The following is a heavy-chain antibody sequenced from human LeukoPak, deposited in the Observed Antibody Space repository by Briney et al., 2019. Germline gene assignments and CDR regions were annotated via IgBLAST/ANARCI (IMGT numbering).Heavy chain of an antibody. CDR3: AKAPYCSSTSCYSYYFDY. Sequence: GGSLRLSCAASGFTFDDYAMHWVRQAPGKGLEWVSGISWNSGGIGYADSVKGRFTISRDNAKNSLYLQMNSLRAEDTALYYCAKAPYCSSTSCYSYYFDYWGQGTLVTVSS. J-gene: IGHJ4*02. CDR2: ISWNSGGI. D-gene: IGHD2-2*01. V-gene: IGHV3-9*01. CDR1: GFTFDDYA.